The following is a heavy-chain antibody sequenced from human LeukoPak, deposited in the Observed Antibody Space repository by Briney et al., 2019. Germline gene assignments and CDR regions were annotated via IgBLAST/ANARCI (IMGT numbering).Heavy chain of an antibody. V-gene: IGHV4-39*07. CDR2: IYYSGGT. CDR1: GGSIGSSTYF. D-gene: IGHD4-11*01. CDR3: ASGISNYRLYYYYYGMDV. J-gene: IGHJ6*02. Sequence: PSETLSLTCTVSGGSIGSSTYFWGWIRQPPGTGLEWIGSIYYSGGTYYNPSLKSRVTISVDTSKNQFSLKLSSVTAADTAVYYCASGISNYRLYYYYYGMDVWGQGTTVTVSS.